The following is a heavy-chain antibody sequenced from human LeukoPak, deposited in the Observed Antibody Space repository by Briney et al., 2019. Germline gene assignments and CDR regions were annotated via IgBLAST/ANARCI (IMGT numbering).Heavy chain of an antibody. CDR3: AKDRMGFGELPYYFDY. V-gene: IGHV3-30*02. CDR2: IRYGGSNK. D-gene: IGHD3-10*01. Sequence: LPGGSLRLSCAASGFTFSSYGMHWVRQAPGKGLEWVAFIRYGGSNKYYADSVKGRFTISRDNSKNTLYLQMNSLRSEDTAVYYCAKDRMGFGELPYYFDYWGQGTLVTVSS. J-gene: IGHJ4*02. CDR1: GFTFSSYG.